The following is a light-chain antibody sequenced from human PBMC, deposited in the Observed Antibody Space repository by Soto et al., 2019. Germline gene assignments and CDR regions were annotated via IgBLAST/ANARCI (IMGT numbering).Light chain of an antibody. V-gene: IGKV2-28*01. J-gene: IGKJ2*01. Sequence: DIVMTQSPLSLPVTPGEPASISCRSSQSLLHSNGYNYLDWYLQKPGQSPQLLIYLGSNRASGVPDRFSGSGSGTDFTLKISRVEAEDVGVYYCMQALQTPDTFGHGTKLEIK. CDR2: LGS. CDR1: QSLLHSNGYNY. CDR3: MQALQTPDT.